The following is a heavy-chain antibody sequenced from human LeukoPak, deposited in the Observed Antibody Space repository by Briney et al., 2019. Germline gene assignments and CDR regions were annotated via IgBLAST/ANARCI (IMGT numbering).Heavy chain of an antibody. J-gene: IGHJ4*02. Sequence: GASVKVSCKASGYTFANYGVHWVRHAPGQRLEWMGWINGGNGYTKYSQKFQGRVTITGDTSASTAYMELSSLRSEDTAVYYCARYINSAFDYWGQGTLVTVSS. V-gene: IGHV1-3*01. D-gene: IGHD2/OR15-2a*01. CDR3: ARYINSAFDY. CDR1: GYTFANYG. CDR2: INGGNGYT.